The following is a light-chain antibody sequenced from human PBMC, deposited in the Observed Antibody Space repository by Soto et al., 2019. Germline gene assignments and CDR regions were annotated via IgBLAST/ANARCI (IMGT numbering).Light chain of an antibody. CDR1: SGHSTYA. CDR2: LTSDGTH. V-gene: IGLV4-69*01. Sequence: QAVLTQSASASASLGASVKLTCTLSSGHSTYAIAWHQQQPEKGPRYLMKLTSDGTHSKGDGIPDRFSGSSSGAERHLTISSLQSEDEADYYCQTWGTAIHDVVFGGGTKLTVL. J-gene: IGLJ2*01. CDR3: QTWGTAIHDVV.